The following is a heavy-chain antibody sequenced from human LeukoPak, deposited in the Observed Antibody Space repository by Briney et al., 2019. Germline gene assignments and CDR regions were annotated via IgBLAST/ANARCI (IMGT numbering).Heavy chain of an antibody. V-gene: IGHV3-64*01. J-gene: IGHJ4*02. CDR2: ISSNGGST. CDR1: GFTFSSYA. D-gene: IGHD4-11*01. Sequence: GGSLRLSCAASGFTFSSYAMHWVRQAPGKGLEYVSAISSNGGSTYYANSVKGRFTISRDNSKNTLYLQMNSLRAEDTAVYYCANGSPYSLLDYWGQGTLVTVSS. CDR3: ANGSPYSLLDY.